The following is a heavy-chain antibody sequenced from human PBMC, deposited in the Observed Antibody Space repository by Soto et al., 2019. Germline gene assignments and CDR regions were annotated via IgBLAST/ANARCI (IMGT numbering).Heavy chain of an antibody. D-gene: IGHD6-13*01. CDR2: IYYSGST. V-gene: IGHV4-59*01. J-gene: IGHJ6*02. CDR1: GGSISSYY. Sequence: PSETLSLTCTVSGGSISSYYWSWIRQPPGKGLEWIGYIYYSGSTNYNPSLKSRVTISVDTSKNQFSLKLSSVTAADTAVYYCARRGSSSWYVGGMGGYYYYGMDVWGQGTTVTV. CDR3: ARRGSSSWYVGGMGGYYYYGMDV.